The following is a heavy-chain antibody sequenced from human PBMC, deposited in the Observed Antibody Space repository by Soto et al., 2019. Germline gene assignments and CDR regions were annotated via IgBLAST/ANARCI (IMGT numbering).Heavy chain of an antibody. Sequence: QITLKESGPTLVKPTQTLTLTCTFSGFSLNTGGKGVGWIRQPPGKALEWLALIYWNDDKRYSPSLKSRLTITKDTSKNQVVLTMTNMFPVDTATYYCAHRGYGDYPRDNRFDPWGQGTLVTVSS. V-gene: IGHV2-5*01. CDR1: GFSLNTGGKG. D-gene: IGHD4-17*01. CDR2: IYWNDDK. CDR3: AHRGYGDYPRDNRFDP. J-gene: IGHJ5*02.